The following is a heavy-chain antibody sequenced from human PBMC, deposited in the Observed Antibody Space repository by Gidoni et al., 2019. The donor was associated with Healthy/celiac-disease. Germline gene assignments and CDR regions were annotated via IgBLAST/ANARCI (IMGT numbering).Heavy chain of an antibody. Sequence: FTISRDNAKNSLYLQMNSLRAEDTAVYYCASFFLTGKRELALFDYWGQGTLVTVSS. V-gene: IGHV3-11*06. D-gene: IGHD3-10*01. CDR3: ASFFLTGKRELALFDY. J-gene: IGHJ4*02.